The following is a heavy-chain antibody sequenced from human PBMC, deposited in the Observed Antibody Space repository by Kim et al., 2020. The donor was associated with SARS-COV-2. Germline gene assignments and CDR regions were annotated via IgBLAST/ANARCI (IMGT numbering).Heavy chain of an antibody. CDR3: AEGEVVAAPHPYGMDV. CDR2: ISYDGSNK. V-gene: IGHV3-30*03. CDR1: GFTFSSYG. Sequence: GGSLRLSCAASGFTFSSYGMHWVRQAPGKGLEWVAVISYDGSNKYYADSVKGRFTISRDNSKNTLYLQMNSLRAEDTAVYYCAEGEVVAAPHPYGMDVWGQGTTGNV. D-gene: IGHD2-15*01. J-gene: IGHJ6*02.